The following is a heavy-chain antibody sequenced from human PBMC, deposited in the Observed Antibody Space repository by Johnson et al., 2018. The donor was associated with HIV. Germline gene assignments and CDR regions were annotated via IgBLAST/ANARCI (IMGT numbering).Heavy chain of an antibody. CDR1: GFTFADYG. V-gene: IGHV3-30*02. Sequence: QVLLVESGGGVVQPGGSLRLSCAASGFTFADYGMHWVRQPPGKGLEWVAFIAHDESITHYADSVKGRFTMSRDNSKNTLYLQLNSLRAEDTAVWYCARDRAVVVAYDAFDVWGQGTMVTVSS. CDR2: IAHDESIT. CDR3: ARDRAVVVAYDAFDV. D-gene: IGHD3-22*01. J-gene: IGHJ3*01.